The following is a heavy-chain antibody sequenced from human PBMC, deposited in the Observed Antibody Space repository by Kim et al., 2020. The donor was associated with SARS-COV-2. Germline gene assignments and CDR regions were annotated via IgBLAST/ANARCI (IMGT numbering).Heavy chain of an antibody. CDR2: INVGNGKT. CDR1: GFTFTSYA. J-gene: IGHJ4*02. D-gene: IGHD3-3*01. Sequence: ASVKVSCKASGFTFTSYAMHWVRQAPGQRLEWMGWINVGNGKTKYSQKFQGRVTITRDTSASTAYMELSSLRSEDTALYYCAGDLIDFWGGYYGYWGQGTLVTVAS. V-gene: IGHV1-3*01. CDR3: AGDLIDFWGGYYGY.